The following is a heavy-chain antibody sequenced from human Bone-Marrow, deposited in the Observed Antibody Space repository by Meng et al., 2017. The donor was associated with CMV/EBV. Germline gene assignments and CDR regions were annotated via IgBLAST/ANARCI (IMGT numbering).Heavy chain of an antibody. CDR1: GGSISSSNYY. J-gene: IGHJ6*02. D-gene: IGHD6-13*01. Sequence: GSLRLSCTVSGGSISSSNYYWGWIRQPPGKGLEWIGSIYYRGSTYYNPSLKRRVTISVDTSKNQFSLKLSSVTAADTAVYCCAGFVAAAVPDGMDVWGQGTTVTVSS. V-gene: IGHV4-39*07. CDR2: IYYRGST. CDR3: AGFVAAAVPDGMDV.